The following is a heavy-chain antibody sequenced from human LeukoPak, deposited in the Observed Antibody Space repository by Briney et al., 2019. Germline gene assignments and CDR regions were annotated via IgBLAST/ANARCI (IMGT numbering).Heavy chain of an antibody. CDR1: GFTVSSNY. Sequence: GGSLRLSCAASGFTVSSNYMSWVRQAPGKGLEWVSVIYSGGSTYYADSVKGRFTISRDNSKDTLYLQMNSLRAEDTAVYYCAGGPERRWGYTAHYGMDVWGQGTTVTVSS. CDR2: IYSGGST. J-gene: IGHJ6*02. D-gene: IGHD1-1*01. CDR3: AGGPERRWGYTAHYGMDV. V-gene: IGHV3-66*01.